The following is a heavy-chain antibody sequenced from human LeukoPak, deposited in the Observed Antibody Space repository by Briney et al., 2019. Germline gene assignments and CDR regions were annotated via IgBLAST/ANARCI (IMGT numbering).Heavy chain of an antibody. V-gene: IGHV3-21*01. D-gene: IGHD1-20*01. Sequence: PGGSVRLSCAASGFTFSSYSMNWVREAPGKGLEWVSSISSSSSYIYYADSVKGRFTISRDNAKNSLYLQMNSLRAEDTAVYYCAKLYLEYYYYMDVWGKGTTVTVSS. CDR1: GFTFSSYS. CDR2: ISSSSSYI. CDR3: AKLYLEYYYYMDV. J-gene: IGHJ6*03.